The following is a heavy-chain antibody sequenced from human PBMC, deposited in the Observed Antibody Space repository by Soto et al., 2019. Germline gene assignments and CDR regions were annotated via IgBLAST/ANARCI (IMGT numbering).Heavy chain of an antibody. CDR1: GCTVSEYG. D-gene: IGHD5-12*01. CDR2: ISAYNGNT. CDR3: AGTRTGYSGHDYDY. V-gene: IGHV1-18*01. Sequence: GPSGRVSCKGSGCTVSEYGLRGARQAPGQGLEWMGWISAYNGNTYYAQRLQGRVTMTTDTSTSTAYMELRSLRSDDTAVYYCAGTRTGYSGHDYDYRGQGTLVTVSS. J-gene: IGHJ4*02.